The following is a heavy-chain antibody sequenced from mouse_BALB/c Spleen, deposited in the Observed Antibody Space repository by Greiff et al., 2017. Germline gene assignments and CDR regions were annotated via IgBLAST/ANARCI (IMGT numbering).Heavy chain of an antibody. V-gene: IGHV5-6*01. J-gene: IGHJ2*01. D-gene: IGHD2-3*01. CDR2: ISSGGSYT. CDR1: GFTFSSYG. CDR3: ARHSMMYYFDY. Sequence: EVHLVESGGDLVKPGGSLKLSCAASGFTFSSYGMSWVRQTPDKRLEWVATISSGGSYTYYPDSVKGRFTISRDNAKNTLYLQMSSLKSEDTAMYYCARHSMMYYFDYWGQGTTLTVSS.